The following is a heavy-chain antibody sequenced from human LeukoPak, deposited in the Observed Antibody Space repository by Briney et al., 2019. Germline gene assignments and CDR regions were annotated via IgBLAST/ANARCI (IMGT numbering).Heavy chain of an antibody. J-gene: IGHJ4*02. D-gene: IGHD3-3*01. CDR2: MNPNSGNT. V-gene: IGHV1-8*01. Sequence: GASVKVSCKASGYTFTSYDINWVRQATGQGLEWMGWMNPNSGNTGYAQKFQGRVTMTRNTSISTAYMELSSLGSEDTAVYYCARADFWSGYAIDYWGQGTLVTVSS. CDR3: ARADFWSGYAIDY. CDR1: GYTFTSYD.